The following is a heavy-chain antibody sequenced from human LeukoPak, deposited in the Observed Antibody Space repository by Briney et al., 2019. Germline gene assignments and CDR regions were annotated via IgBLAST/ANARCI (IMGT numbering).Heavy chain of an antibody. V-gene: IGHV3-13*01. J-gene: IGHJ4*02. D-gene: IGHD1-26*01. CDR1: GFTFRSYD. Sequence: GGSLRLSCAASGFTFRSYDMHWVRQTTGKGLEWVSAIGIGGDTYYPDSVKGRFTISRENAENSLYLQMNSLRAGDTAVYYCARGGIRASGIDEIDYWGQGTLVTVSS. CDR3: ARGGIRASGIDEIDY. CDR2: IGIGGDT.